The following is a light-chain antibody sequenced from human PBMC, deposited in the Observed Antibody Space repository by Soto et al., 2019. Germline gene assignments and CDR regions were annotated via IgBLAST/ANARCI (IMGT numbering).Light chain of an antibody. J-gene: IGKJ1*01. Sequence: EIVLTQSPGTLSLSPGERATLSCRASQSVSSSSLAWFQQNPGQAPRLLIYRASSRATGIPDRFSGSGSGTDFRLTISRLEPEDFAVYYCQQYDSSPRTFGQGTKVEIK. CDR2: RAS. CDR3: QQYDSSPRT. CDR1: QSVSSSS. V-gene: IGKV3-20*01.